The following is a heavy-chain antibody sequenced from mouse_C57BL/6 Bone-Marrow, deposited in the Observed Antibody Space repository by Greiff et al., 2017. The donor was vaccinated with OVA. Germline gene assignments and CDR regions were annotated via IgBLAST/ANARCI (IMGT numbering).Heavy chain of an antibody. V-gene: IGHV1-55*01. J-gene: IGHJ2*01. D-gene: IGHD2-3*01. CDR3: ARENDGYFY. CDR2: IYPGSGST. Sequence: QVQLQQPGAELVKPGASVKMSCKASGYTFTSYWITWVKQRPGQGLEWIGDIYPGSGSTNYNEKFKSKATLTVDTSSSTAYMQISSLTSEDAAVYYCARENDGYFYWGQGTTLTVSS. CDR1: GYTFTSYW.